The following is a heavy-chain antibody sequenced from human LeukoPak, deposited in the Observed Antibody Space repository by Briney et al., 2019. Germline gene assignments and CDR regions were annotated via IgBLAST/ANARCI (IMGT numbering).Heavy chain of an antibody. CDR2: ISYDGSNK. Sequence: HPGRSLRLSCAASGFTFSSYGMHWVRQAPGKGLEWVAVISYDGSNKYYADSVKGRFTISRDNSKNTLYLQMNSLRAEDTAVYYCAKAGTTVTTYAWFDPWGQGTLVTVSS. CDR3: AKAGTTVTTYAWFDP. D-gene: IGHD4-17*01. CDR1: GFTFSSYG. V-gene: IGHV3-30*18. J-gene: IGHJ5*02.